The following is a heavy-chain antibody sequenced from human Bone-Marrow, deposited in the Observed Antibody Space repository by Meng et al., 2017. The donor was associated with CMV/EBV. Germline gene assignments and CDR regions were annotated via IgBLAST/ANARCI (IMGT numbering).Heavy chain of an antibody. D-gene: IGHD2-2*02. CDR3: ARDLVVVPAAIRGEGPPYYYYGMDV. J-gene: IGHJ6*02. CDR1: GFTFSDYY. Sequence: GGSLRLSCAASGFTFSDYYMSWIRQAPGRGLEWVSSINPDSDYIQPADSVKGRFTISRDNAKNSLYLQMNSLRAEGTAVYYCARDLVVVPAAIRGEGPPYYYYGMDVWGQGTTVTVSS. CDR2: INPDSDYI. V-gene: IGHV3-11*06.